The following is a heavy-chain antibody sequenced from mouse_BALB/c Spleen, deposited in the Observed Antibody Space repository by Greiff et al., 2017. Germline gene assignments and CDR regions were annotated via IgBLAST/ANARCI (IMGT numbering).Heavy chain of an antibody. CDR2: INSNGGST. Sequence: DVMLVESGGGLVQPGGSLKLSCAASGFTFSSYGMSWVRQTPDKRLELVATINSNGGSTYYPDSVKGRFTISRDNAKNTLYLQMSSLKSEDTAMYYCARDHYYGSSPYYYAMDYWGQGTSVTVSS. J-gene: IGHJ4*01. D-gene: IGHD1-1*01. CDR1: GFTFSSYG. V-gene: IGHV5-6-3*01. CDR3: ARDHYYGSSPYYYAMDY.